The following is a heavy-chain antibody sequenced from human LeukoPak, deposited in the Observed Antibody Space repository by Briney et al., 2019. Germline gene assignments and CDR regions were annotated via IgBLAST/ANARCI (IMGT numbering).Heavy chain of an antibody. V-gene: IGHV3-48*03. CDR3: AGEAWYMVDV. Sequence: PGGSLRLSCAASGFTFSSYEMNWVRQAPGKGLEWVSYISSSGSTIYYADSVKGRFTISRDNAKNSLYLQMNSLRAEDTAVYYWAGEAWYMVDVWGKGTTVNISS. J-gene: IGHJ6*04. CDR2: ISSSGSTI. CDR1: GFTFSSYE. D-gene: IGHD1-1*01.